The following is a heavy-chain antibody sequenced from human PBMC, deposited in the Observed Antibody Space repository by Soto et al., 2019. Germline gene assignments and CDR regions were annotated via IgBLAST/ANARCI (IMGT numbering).Heavy chain of an antibody. CDR2: INPSGGST. CDR3: ARSYCGGDCYSRTLDYYYYGMDV. Sequence: EASVKVSCKASGYTFTSYYMHWVRQAPGQGLEWMGIINPSGGSTSYAQKIQGRVTMTRDTSTSTVYMELSSLRSEDTAVYYCARSYCGGDCYSRTLDYYYYGMDVWGQGTTVTVSS. CDR1: GYTFTSYY. D-gene: IGHD2-21*02. J-gene: IGHJ6*02. V-gene: IGHV1-46*01.